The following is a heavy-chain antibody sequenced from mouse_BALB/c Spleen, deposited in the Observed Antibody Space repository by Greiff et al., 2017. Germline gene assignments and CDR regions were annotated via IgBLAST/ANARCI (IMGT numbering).Heavy chain of an antibody. CDR3: ARSQTARATYAMDY. CDR1: GYAFSSYW. Sequence: VQLQQSGAELVRPGSSVKISCKASGYAFSSYWMNWVKQRPGQGPEWIGQIYPGDGDTNYNGKFKGKATLTADKSSSTAYMQLSSLTSEDSAVYFCARSQTARATYAMDYWGQGTSVTVSS. D-gene: IGHD3-2*01. CDR2: IYPGDGDT. V-gene: IGHV1-80*01. J-gene: IGHJ4*01.